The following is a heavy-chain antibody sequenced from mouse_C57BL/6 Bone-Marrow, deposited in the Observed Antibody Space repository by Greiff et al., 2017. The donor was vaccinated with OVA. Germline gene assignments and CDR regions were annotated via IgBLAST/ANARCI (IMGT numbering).Heavy chain of an antibody. J-gene: IGHJ3*01. CDR3: GRPGGGGAWFAY. V-gene: IGHV5-12*01. CDR2: ISTGGGST. CDR1: GFTFSDYY. Sequence: EVMLVESGGGLVQPGGSLKLSCAASGFTFSDYYMYWVRQTPEKRLEWVAYISTGGGSTSYPDTVKGRFTISRDNAKNTLYLQMSRLKSEDTAVYYCGRPGGGGAWFAYWGQGTLVTVSA.